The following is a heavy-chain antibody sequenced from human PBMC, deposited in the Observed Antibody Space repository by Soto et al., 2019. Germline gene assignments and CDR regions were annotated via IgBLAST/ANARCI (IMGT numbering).Heavy chain of an antibody. J-gene: IGHJ1*01. V-gene: IGHV5-51*01. CDR1: GYSFTTYW. CDR2: IYPGDSDA. CDR3: ARPRYSSSRTIFQL. D-gene: IGHD4-4*01. Sequence: PGESLKISCKGSGYSFTTYWIGWVRQMPGKGLEWMGIIYPGDSDARYSPSFQGQVSISADKSISTAYLQWSSLKASDSAIYYCARPRYSSSRTIFQLWGQGTLVTVSS.